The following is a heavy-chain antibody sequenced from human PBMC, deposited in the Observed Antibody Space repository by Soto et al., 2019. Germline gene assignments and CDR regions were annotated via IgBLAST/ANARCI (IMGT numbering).Heavy chain of an antibody. V-gene: IGHV1-69*13. CDR3: ARIAAADYNWFDP. Sequence: SVKVSCKASGGTFSSYGITWVRQAPGQGLEWMGEITPMFGTPNYAQNFQGRVTITADESTSTAYMELSGLRSEDTAVYYCARIAAADYNWFDPWGQGTLVTVSS. D-gene: IGHD6-13*01. J-gene: IGHJ5*02. CDR1: GGTFSSYG. CDR2: ITPMFGTP.